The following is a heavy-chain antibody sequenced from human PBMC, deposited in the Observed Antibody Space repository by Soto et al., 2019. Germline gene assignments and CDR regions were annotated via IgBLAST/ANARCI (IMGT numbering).Heavy chain of an antibody. J-gene: IGHJ4*02. Sequence: GGSLRLSCAASGFTFSSYGMHWVRQAPGKGLDWVAVISYDGSNKYYADSVKGRFTISRDNSKNTLYLQMNSLRAEDTAVYYCAKAGPLAVAKAGVLRPFDYWGQGTLVTVSS. CDR3: AKAGPLAVAKAGVLRPFDY. CDR1: GFTFSSYG. CDR2: ISYDGSNK. V-gene: IGHV3-30*18. D-gene: IGHD6-19*01.